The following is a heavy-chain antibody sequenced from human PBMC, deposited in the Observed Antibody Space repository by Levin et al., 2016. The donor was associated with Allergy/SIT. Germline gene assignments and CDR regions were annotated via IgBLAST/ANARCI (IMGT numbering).Heavy chain of an antibody. Sequence: WIRQPPGKGLEWVSVIYSGGSTYYADSVKGRFTISRDNSKNTLYLQMNSLRAEDTAVYYCAKDPTGATVTNFLVHWGQGTLVTVSS. V-gene: IGHV3-53*05. D-gene: IGHD4-17*01. CDR2: IYSGGST. CDR3: AKDPTGATVTNFLVH. J-gene: IGHJ4*02.